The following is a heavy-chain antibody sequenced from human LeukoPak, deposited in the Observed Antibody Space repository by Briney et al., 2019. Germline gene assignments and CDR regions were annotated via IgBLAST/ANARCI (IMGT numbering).Heavy chain of an antibody. CDR2: INPNSGGT. J-gene: IGHJ5*02. D-gene: IGHD3-22*01. Sequence: ASVKVSCKACGYTFTGYYMHWVRQAPGQGLEWMGWINPNSGGTNYAQKFQGRVTMTRDTSISTAYMELSRLRSDDTAVYYCARDNGAYDSTWFDPWGQGTLVTVSS. CDR1: GYTFTGYY. CDR3: ARDNGAYDSTWFDP. V-gene: IGHV1-2*02.